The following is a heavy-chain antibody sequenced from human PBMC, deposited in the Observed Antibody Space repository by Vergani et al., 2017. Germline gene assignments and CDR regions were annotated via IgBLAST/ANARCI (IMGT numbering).Heavy chain of an antibody. V-gene: IGHV1-24*01. CDR1: GYTLTELS. D-gene: IGHD3-22*01. CDR3: ATVVHGHYDSSGYYXFDY. CDR2: FDPEDGET. J-gene: IGHJ4*02. Sequence: QVQLVQSGAEVKKPGASVKVSCKVSGYTLTELSMHWVRQAPGKGLGWMGGFDPEDGETIYAQKFQGRVTMTEDTSTDTAYMELSSLRSEDTAVYYCATVVHGHYDSSGYYXFDYWGQGTLVTVSS.